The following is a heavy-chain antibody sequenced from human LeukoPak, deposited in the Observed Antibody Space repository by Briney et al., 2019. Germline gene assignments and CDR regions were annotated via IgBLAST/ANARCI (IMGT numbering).Heavy chain of an antibody. CDR3: AKTLGYCSSTSCYNLDY. J-gene: IGHJ4*02. CDR1: GFTFSSYG. CDR2: IRYDGGNK. Sequence: GGPLRLSCAASGFTFSSYGMHWVRQAPGKGLEWVAFIRYDGGNKYYADSVKGRFTISRDNSKNTLYLQMNSLRAEDTAVYYCAKTLGYCSSTSCYNLDYWGQGTLVTVSS. D-gene: IGHD2-2*02. V-gene: IGHV3-30*02.